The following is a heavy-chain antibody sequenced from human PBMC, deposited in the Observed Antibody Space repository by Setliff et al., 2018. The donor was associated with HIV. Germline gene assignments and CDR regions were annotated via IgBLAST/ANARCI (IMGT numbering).Heavy chain of an antibody. D-gene: IGHD2-2*01. CDR3: ARRAYCSSTTCFDN. Sequence: PGGSLRLSCEASGFPFSVHGMHWVRQSPGKGLEWLAVIWYDGGTKYYADSLQGRFTISRDDSKNSVYLQMNTLGAEDTAVYYCARRAYCSSTTCFDNWGQGTLVTVSS. V-gene: IGHV3-33*01. CDR1: GFPFSVHG. J-gene: IGHJ4*02. CDR2: IWYDGGTK.